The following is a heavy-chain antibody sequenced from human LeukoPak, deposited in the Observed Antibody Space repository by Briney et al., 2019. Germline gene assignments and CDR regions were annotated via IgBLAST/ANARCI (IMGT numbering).Heavy chain of an antibody. Sequence: PGGSLRLSCAASGFTFNSYAMDWVRQAPGKGLDWVSAIGGSGGNTYYADSVKGRFTISRDNSKNTLYLQMNTLRAEDTAVYYCAKDLGYDFWSGYYTGYNYGMDVWGQGTTVTVSS. CDR1: GFTFNSYA. CDR3: AKDLGYDFWSGYYTGYNYGMDV. V-gene: IGHV3-23*01. J-gene: IGHJ6*02. D-gene: IGHD3-3*01. CDR2: IGGSGGNT.